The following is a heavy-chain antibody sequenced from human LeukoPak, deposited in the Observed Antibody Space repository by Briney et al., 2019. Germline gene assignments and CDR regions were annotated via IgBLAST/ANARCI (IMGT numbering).Heavy chain of an antibody. D-gene: IGHD6-19*01. Sequence: ASVKVSCKASGYTFNNYGISWVRQAPGQGREWMGWITAYNGNTKYAQKLQGRVTMTTDTSTSTAYMELRSLRSAHTAVYYCARDIGGSIRTAVAGWDYWGQGTLVTVSS. V-gene: IGHV1-18*01. CDR1: GYTFNNYG. CDR2: ITAYNGNT. CDR3: ARDIGGSIRTAVAGWDY. J-gene: IGHJ4*02.